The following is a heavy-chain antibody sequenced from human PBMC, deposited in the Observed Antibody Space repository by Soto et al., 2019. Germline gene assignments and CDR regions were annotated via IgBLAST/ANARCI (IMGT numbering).Heavy chain of an antibody. Sequence: ASVKVSCKASGGTFSSYAISWVRQAPGQGLEWMGGIIPIFGTANYAQKFQGRVTITADESTSTAYMELSSLRSEDTAVYYCATAIYGDFQSYFDYWGQGTLVNVSS. D-gene: IGHD4-17*01. CDR1: GGTFSSYA. CDR3: ATAIYGDFQSYFDY. CDR2: IIPIFGTA. V-gene: IGHV1-69*13. J-gene: IGHJ4*02.